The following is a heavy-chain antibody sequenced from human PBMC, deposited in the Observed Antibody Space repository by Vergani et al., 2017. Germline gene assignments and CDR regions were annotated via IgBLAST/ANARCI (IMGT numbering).Heavy chain of an antibody. J-gene: IGHJ5*02. CDR2: IYYSGST. CDR1: GGSISSGGYY. D-gene: IGHD2-2*01. CDR3: ARDHVVPAAMRAYNWFDP. V-gene: IGHV4-31*03. Sequence: QVQLQESGPGLVKPSQTLSLTCTVSGGSISSGGYYWSWIRQHPGKGLEWIGYIYYSGSTYYNPSLKSRVTISVDTSKNQFSLKLSSVTAADTAVYYCARDHVVPAAMRAYNWFDPWGQGTLVTVSS.